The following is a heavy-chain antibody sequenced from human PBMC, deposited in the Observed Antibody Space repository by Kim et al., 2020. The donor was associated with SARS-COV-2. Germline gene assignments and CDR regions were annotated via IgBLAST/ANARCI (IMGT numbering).Heavy chain of an antibody. Sequence: GGSLRLSCAASESTFSSYAMSWVRQAPGKGLEWVSCISGSGGITYYADSVKGRFTVSRDNSKNTLYLQMNSLGAEDTAVYYCAKGRHAILTDYDYWGQGTLVTVSS. CDR3: AKGRHAILTDYDY. CDR1: ESTFSSYA. J-gene: IGHJ4*02. V-gene: IGHV3-23*01. D-gene: IGHD3-9*01. CDR2: ISGSGGIT.